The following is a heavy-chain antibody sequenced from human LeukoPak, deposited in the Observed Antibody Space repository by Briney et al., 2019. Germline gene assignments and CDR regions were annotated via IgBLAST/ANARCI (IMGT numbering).Heavy chain of an antibody. J-gene: IGHJ3*02. Sequence: GGSLRLSCAASGFTFDDYVMNWVRQAPGKGLEWVSGINWNGDSTTFAGSVKGRFTISRDNAKNSLYLQMNSLRAEDTAVYYCARLYSSSSGKAFDIWGQGTMVTVSS. V-gene: IGHV3-20*04. CDR2: INWNGDST. CDR1: GFTFDDYV. CDR3: ARLYSSSSGKAFDI. D-gene: IGHD6-6*01.